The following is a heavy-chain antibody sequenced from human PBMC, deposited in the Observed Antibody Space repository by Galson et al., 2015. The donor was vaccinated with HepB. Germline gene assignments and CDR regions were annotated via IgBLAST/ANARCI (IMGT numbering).Heavy chain of an antibody. V-gene: IGHV3-23*01. D-gene: IGHD3-3*01. CDR2: ISGYGGYT. CDR3: AKASHDDGPSTTTDGITIFGVVRAFDF. Sequence: SLRLSCAASGFTFSSFAMSWVRQAPGKGLEWVSAISGYGGYTYYADSVKGRFTVSRDNSKNMLFLQLSSLTVADTAIYYCAKASHDDGPSTTTDGITIFGVVRAFDFWGQGALVTVSS. J-gene: IGHJ4*02. CDR1: GFTFSSFA.